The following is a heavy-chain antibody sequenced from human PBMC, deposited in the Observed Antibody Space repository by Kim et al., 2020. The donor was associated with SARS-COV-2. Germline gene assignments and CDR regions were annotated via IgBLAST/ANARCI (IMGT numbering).Heavy chain of an antibody. Sequence: QKFQGRVTLTRNTSISTAYMGLSSLRSEDTAVYYCARGFGLWFGEREYDYWGQGTLVTVSS. D-gene: IGHD3-10*01. V-gene: IGHV1-8*01. CDR3: ARGFGLWFGEREYDY. J-gene: IGHJ4*02.